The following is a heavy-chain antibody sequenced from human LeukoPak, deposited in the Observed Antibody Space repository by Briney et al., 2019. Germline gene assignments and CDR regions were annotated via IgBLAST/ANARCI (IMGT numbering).Heavy chain of an antibody. Sequence: PSETLSLTCTVSGGSISSGDYYWSWIRQPPGKGLEWIGYIYYSGSTYYNPSLKSRVTISVDTSKNQFSLKLSSVTAADTAVYYCARGGITVTTHFDYWGQGTLATVSS. CDR1: GGSISSGDYY. CDR2: IYYSGST. D-gene: IGHD4-17*01. CDR3: ARGGITVTTHFDY. J-gene: IGHJ4*02. V-gene: IGHV4-30-4*08.